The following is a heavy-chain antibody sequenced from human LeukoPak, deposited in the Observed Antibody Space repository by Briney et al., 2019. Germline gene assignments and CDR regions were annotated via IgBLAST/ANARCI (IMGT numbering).Heavy chain of an antibody. Sequence: PGRSLRLSCAAAGFAFSSYRMNWVRQAPGKGLEWVSSISSSSSYIYYADSVKGRFTISRDNAKNSLYLQMNSLRAEDTAVYYCARGHSGYDHWGQGTLVTVSS. V-gene: IGHV3-21*01. D-gene: IGHD5-12*01. CDR1: GFAFSSYR. CDR2: ISSSSSYI. J-gene: IGHJ4*02. CDR3: ARGHSGYDH.